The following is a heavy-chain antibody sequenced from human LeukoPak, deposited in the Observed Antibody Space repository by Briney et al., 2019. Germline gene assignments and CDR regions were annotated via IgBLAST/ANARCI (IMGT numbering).Heavy chain of an antibody. CDR2: ISAYNGNT. J-gene: IGHJ4*02. Sequence: GASVKVSCKASGGTFSSYAISWVRQAPGQGLEWMGWISAYNGNTNYAQKLQGRVTMTTDTSTSTAYMELRSLRSDDTAVYYCARDANDIVVVPAAIATDYWGQGTLVTVSS. V-gene: IGHV1-18*01. CDR1: GGTFSSYA. D-gene: IGHD2-2*02. CDR3: ARDANDIVVVPAAIATDY.